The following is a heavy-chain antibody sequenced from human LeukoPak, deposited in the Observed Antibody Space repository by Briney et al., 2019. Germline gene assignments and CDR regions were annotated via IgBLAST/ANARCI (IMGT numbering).Heavy chain of an antibody. D-gene: IGHD2/OR15-2a*01. V-gene: IGHV4-59*01. CDR2: IYYSGST. CDR3: ARRTEYDGMDV. Sequence: PSETLSLTCTVSGGPISSDHWNWIRQPPGKGLEWIGCIYYSGSTNYNPSLKSRVIISVDRSKNQFSLNLSSVTAADTAVYYCARRTEYDGMDVWGQGTTATVSS. CDR1: GGPISSDH. J-gene: IGHJ6*02.